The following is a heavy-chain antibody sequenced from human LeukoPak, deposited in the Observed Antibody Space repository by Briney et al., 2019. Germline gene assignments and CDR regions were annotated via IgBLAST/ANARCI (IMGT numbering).Heavy chain of an antibody. CDR1: GGSISSYY. CDR2: ICHSGST. J-gene: IGHJ4*02. D-gene: IGHD3-10*01. V-gene: IGHV4-38-2*02. CDR3: ARDGPYGSGSLRKRGVGD. Sequence: PSETLSLTCTVSGGSISSYYWSWIRQPPGKGLEWIGSICHSGSTYYNPSLKSRVTISVDTSKNQFSLKLSSVTAADTAVYYCARDGPYGSGSLRKRGVGDWGQGTLVTVSS.